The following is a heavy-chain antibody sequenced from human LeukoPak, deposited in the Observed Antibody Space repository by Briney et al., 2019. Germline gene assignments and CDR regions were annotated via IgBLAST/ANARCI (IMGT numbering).Heavy chain of an antibody. D-gene: IGHD4-17*01. J-gene: IGHJ4*02. CDR1: GGSISSYY. CDR3: AGFYGDYRTIDY. CDR2: IYYSGST. V-gene: IGHV4-59*01. Sequence: SETLSLTCTVSGGSISSYYWSWIRQPPGKGLEWIGYIYYSGSTNYNPSLKSRVTISVDTSKNQFSLELSSVTAADTAVYYCAGFYGDYRTIDYWGQGTLVTVSS.